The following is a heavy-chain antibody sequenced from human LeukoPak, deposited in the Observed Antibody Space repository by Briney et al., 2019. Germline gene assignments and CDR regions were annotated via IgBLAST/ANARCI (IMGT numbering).Heavy chain of an antibody. V-gene: IGHV4-4*07. CDR2: IYTSGST. Sequence: SETLSLTCTVSGGSISSYYWSWIRQPAGKGLVWIGRIYTSGSTNYNPSLKSRVTMSVDTSKNQFSLKLSSVTAADTAVYYCARVTIVEELDYWGQGTLVTVSS. CDR1: GGSISSYY. J-gene: IGHJ4*02. D-gene: IGHD3-22*01. CDR3: ARVTIVEELDY.